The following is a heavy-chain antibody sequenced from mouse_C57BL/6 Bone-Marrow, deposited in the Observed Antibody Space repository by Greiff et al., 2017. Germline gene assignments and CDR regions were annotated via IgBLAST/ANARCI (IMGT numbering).Heavy chain of an antibody. CDR1: GYTFTSYW. V-gene: IGHV1-52*01. Sequence: QVQLKQPGAELVRPGSSVKLSCKASGYTFTSYWMHWVKQRPIQGLEWIGNIDPSGSETHYNQKFKDKATLTVDKSSSTAYMQLSSLTSEDSAVYYCARVYYYGSPWFAYWGQGTLVTVSA. J-gene: IGHJ3*01. D-gene: IGHD1-1*01. CDR2: IDPSGSET. CDR3: ARVYYYGSPWFAY.